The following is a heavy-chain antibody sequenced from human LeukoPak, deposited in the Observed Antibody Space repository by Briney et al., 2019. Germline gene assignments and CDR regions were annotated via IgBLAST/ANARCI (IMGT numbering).Heavy chain of an antibody. Sequence: GASVKVSCKTSGYSFILYGISWVRQAPGQGPEWMGWISTSTGDTKYTQKFQGRVTMTEDTSTDTAYMELSRLRSDDTAVYYCARAGIAGYSYGYPYYYYYMDVWGKGTTVTISS. J-gene: IGHJ6*03. V-gene: IGHV1-18*01. D-gene: IGHD5-18*01. CDR3: ARAGIAGYSYGYPYYYYYMDV. CDR2: ISTSTGDT. CDR1: GYSFILYG.